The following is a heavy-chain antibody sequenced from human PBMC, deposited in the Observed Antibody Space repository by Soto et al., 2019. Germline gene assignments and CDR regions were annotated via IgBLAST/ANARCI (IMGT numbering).Heavy chain of an antibody. CDR3: AREDSSSPYYYYYGMDV. Sequence: GGSLRLSCAASGFTFSSYAMHWGRQAPGKGLEWVAVISYDGSNKYYADSVKGRFTISRDNSKNTLYLQMNSLRAEDTAVYYCAREDSSSPYYYYYGMDVWGQGTTVTVYS. J-gene: IGHJ6*02. CDR2: ISYDGSNK. D-gene: IGHD6-6*01. V-gene: IGHV3-30-3*01. CDR1: GFTFSSYA.